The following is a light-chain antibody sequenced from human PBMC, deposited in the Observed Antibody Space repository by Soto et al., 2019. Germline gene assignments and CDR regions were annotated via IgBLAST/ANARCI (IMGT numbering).Light chain of an antibody. V-gene: IGKV1-39*01. CDR2: GAS. CDR1: QSINKY. J-gene: IGKJ1*01. CDR3: QQSYTAPRT. Sequence: DIQMTQSPSSLSASVGDRVTITCRASQSINKYLIWYQQQPGKAPNLLIYGASTLHSGVPSRFSGSGSGTNFTLTISGLQPDDFATYFCQQSYTAPRTVGQGTRVEVK.